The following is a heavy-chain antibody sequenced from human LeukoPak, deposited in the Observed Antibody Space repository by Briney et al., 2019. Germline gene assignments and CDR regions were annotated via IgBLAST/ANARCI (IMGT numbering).Heavy chain of an antibody. D-gene: IGHD4/OR15-4a*01. J-gene: IGHJ4*02. Sequence: GEFLKISFKGSGYSFTSYWIGWVRQMPGEGLEWMGIIHPSGSETTYSPSFQGQVTMSADKSISTAYLQWNSLKASDTAMYYCARHVFHMVRTYHFDYRGQGTLVTVS. CDR2: IHPSGSET. V-gene: IGHV5-51*01. CDR1: GYSFTSYW. CDR3: ARHVFHMVRTYHFDY.